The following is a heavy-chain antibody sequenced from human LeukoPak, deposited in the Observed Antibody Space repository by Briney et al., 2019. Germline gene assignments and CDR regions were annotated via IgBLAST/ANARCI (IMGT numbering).Heavy chain of an antibody. CDR2: INHDASIR. Sequence: PGGSLRLSCTASGFSFSSKWMHWVRQGPGRGLEWVARINHDASIRNYADSVGARFTISRDNTKNTLYLQMNSLRAEDTAVYFCARDFYTDYYSSPGDDFDFWGQGTLVTVSS. J-gene: IGHJ4*02. CDR1: GFSFSSKW. V-gene: IGHV3-74*01. CDR3: ARDFYTDYYSSPGDDFDF. D-gene: IGHD2-21*01.